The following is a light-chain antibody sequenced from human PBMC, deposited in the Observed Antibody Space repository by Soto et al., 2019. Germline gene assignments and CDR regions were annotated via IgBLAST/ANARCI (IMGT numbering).Light chain of an antibody. CDR3: SSYATGSPYV. V-gene: IGLV2-14*01. J-gene: IGLJ1*01. Sequence: QSALTQPASVSGSPGQSITISCTGTSNDVGAYNYVSWYQQHPGKAPKLVIYEVSHWPSGISDRFSGSKSGNTASLTISGLQVEDEADYYCSSYATGSPYVFGPGTKLTVL. CDR1: SNDVGAYNY. CDR2: EVS.